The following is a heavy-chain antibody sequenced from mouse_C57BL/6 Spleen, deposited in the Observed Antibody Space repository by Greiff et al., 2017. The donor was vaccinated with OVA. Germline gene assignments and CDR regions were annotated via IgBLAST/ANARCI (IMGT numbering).Heavy chain of an antibody. CDR2: IDPSDSYT. CDR1: GYTFTSYW. D-gene: IGHD2-10*01. Sequence: QVQLQQPGAELVMPGASVKLSCKASGYTFTSYWMHWVKQRPGQGLEWIGEIDPSDSYTNYNQKFKGKSTLTVDKSSSTAYMQLSSLTSEDSAVYYGARRSAYFPCAYWGQGTLVTVSA. V-gene: IGHV1-69*01. CDR3: ARRSAYFPCAY. J-gene: IGHJ3*01.